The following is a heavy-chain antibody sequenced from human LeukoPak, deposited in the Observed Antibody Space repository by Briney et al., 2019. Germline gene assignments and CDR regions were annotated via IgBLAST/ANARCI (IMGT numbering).Heavy chain of an antibody. Sequence: PGRSLRLSCAASGFTFSNAWMNWVRQAPGKGLEWVGRIKSKPAGGTIDYAAPQKGAFTISRDDSKDTVYLQMSSLKTEDTAMYYCTTGGGTWGFDYWGQGTLVTVSS. CDR3: TTGGGTWGFDY. CDR1: GFTFSNAW. J-gene: IGHJ4*02. V-gene: IGHV3-15*07. D-gene: IGHD7-27*01. CDR2: IKSKPAGGTI.